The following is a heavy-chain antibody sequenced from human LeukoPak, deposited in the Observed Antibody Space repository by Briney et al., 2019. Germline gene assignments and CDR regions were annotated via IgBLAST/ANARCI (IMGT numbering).Heavy chain of an antibody. Sequence: SETLSLTCSVSGGSIRSYYWSWIRRPPGKGLEWIGYIYYSGNTNYNPSLKSRVTISVDTSKNQFSLKLNSVTAADTAVYYCARGGWRAAGGQVGPVDAFDIWGQGTMVTVSS. J-gene: IGHJ3*02. CDR1: GGSIRSYY. CDR3: ARGGWRAAGGQVGPVDAFDI. D-gene: IGHD1-26*01. V-gene: IGHV4-59*01. CDR2: IYYSGNT.